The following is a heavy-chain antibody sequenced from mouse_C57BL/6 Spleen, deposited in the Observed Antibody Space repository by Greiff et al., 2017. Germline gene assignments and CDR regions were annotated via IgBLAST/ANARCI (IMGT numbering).Heavy chain of an antibody. Sequence: EVKLMESGPGLVKPSQSLSLTCSVTGYSITSGYYWNWIRQFPGNKLEWMGYISYDGSNNYNPSLKNRISITRDTSKNQFFLKLNSVTTEDTATYYCARDMDTTVVEYYFDYWGQGTTLTVSS. D-gene: IGHD1-1*01. CDR2: ISYDGSN. J-gene: IGHJ2*01. V-gene: IGHV3-6*01. CDR3: ARDMDTTVVEYYFDY. CDR1: GYSITSGYY.